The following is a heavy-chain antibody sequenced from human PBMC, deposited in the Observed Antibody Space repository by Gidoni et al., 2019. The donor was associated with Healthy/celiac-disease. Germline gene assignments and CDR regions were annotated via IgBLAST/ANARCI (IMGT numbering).Heavy chain of an antibody. CDR2: IYPGDSDT. Sequence: EVQLVQSGAEVKKPGEALKISCKGSGYSFTSHWIGWVRQMPGKGLEWMGLIYPGDSDTRYSPSFQGQVTISADKSIITAYLQWSSLKASDTAMYYCARRGDFWSGYTYFDYWGQGTLVTVSS. J-gene: IGHJ4*02. V-gene: IGHV5-51*03. CDR3: ARRGDFWSGYTYFDY. CDR1: GYSFTSHW. D-gene: IGHD3-3*01.